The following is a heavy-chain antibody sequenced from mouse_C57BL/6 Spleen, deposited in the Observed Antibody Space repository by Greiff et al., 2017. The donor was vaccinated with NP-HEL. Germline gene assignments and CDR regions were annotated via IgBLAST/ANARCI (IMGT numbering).Heavy chain of an antibody. Sequence: VQLQQSGAELVKPGASVKISCKASGYAFSSYWMNWVKQRPGQGLEWIGMIHPNSGSTNYNEKFKSKATLTVDKSSSTAYMQLSSLTSEDAAVYYCAREFTVVDPLDYWGQGTTLTVSS. CDR2: IHPNSGST. V-gene: IGHV1-64*01. D-gene: IGHD1-1*01. CDR1: GYAFSSYW. J-gene: IGHJ2*01. CDR3: AREFTVVDPLDY.